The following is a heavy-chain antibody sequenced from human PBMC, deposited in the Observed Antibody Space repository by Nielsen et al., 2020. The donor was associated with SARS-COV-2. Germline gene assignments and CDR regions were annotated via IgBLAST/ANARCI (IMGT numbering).Heavy chain of an antibody. J-gene: IGHJ3*02. V-gene: IGHV4-59*01. CDR2: TYSSGTT. D-gene: IGHD2/OR15-2a*01. CDR1: GDSISGYY. CDR3: AREGLTFEAFET. Sequence: SETLSLTCNVSGDSISGYYWNWIRQTPGRGLEWIGYTYSSGTTKYNPSLASRLTIYLDMSKKQLSLRLTSTTPADTALYYCAREGLTFEAFETWGHGTMVTVSS.